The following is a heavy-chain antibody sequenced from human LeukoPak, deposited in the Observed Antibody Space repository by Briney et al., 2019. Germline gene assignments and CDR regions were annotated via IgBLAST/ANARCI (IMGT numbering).Heavy chain of an antibody. V-gene: IGHV3-53*05. CDR2: IYSGGST. J-gene: IGHJ4*02. Sequence: GGSLRLSCAASGFTVSSNYMSWVRQAPGKGLEWVSVIYSGGSTYYADSVKGRFTISRDNSKNTLYLQMNSLRAEDTAVYYCARDKLLGYSSSWYDYWGQGTLVTVPS. CDR1: GFTVSSNY. D-gene: IGHD6-13*01. CDR3: ARDKLLGYSSSWYDY.